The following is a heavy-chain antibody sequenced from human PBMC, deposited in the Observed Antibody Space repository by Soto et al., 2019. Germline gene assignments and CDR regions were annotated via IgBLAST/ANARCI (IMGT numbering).Heavy chain of an antibody. J-gene: IGHJ6*02. CDR1: GFTFSYYP. D-gene: IGHD3-16*02. Sequence: QMQLVESGGGAVQPGRSLRLSCAASGFTFSYYPMHWVRQAPGKGLEWVAVISFDGSNKYYADSVKGRFTISRDNSKNXLXXXXXXXXXXXXXXXXXXXXXXXXVXILYIYPLDGREPLSDVDVWGQGTTVTVSS. V-gene: IGHV3-30*04. CDR2: ISFDGSNK. CDR3: XXXXXXXVXILYIYPLDGREPLSDVDV.